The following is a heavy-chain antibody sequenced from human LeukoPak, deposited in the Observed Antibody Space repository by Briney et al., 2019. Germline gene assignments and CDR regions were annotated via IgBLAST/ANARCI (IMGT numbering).Heavy chain of an antibody. Sequence: ASVKVSCKASGYTFTSYDINWVRQATGQGLEWMGWMNPNSGNTGYAQKFQGRVTITRNTSISTAYMELSSLRSEDTAVYYCATTYGSGSYQGYYFDYWGQGTLVTVSS. D-gene: IGHD3-10*01. J-gene: IGHJ4*02. CDR2: MNPNSGNT. CDR3: ATTYGSGSYQGYYFDY. CDR1: GYTFTSYD. V-gene: IGHV1-8*03.